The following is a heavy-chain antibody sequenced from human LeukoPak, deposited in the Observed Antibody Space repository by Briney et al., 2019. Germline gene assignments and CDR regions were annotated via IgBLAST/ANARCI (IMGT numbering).Heavy chain of an antibody. D-gene: IGHD6-13*01. V-gene: IGHV3-21*01. CDR1: GFTFSSYS. Sequence: GGSLRLSCAASGFTFSSYSMNWVRQAPGKRLEWVSSISSSSSYIYYADSVKGRFTISRDNAKNSLYLQMNSLRAEDTAVYYCARSRAAEGPGAFDIWGQGTMVTVSS. CDR2: ISSSSSYI. J-gene: IGHJ3*02. CDR3: ARSRAAEGPGAFDI.